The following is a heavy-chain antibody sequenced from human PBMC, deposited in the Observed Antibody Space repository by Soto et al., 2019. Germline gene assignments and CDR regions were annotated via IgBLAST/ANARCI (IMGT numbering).Heavy chain of an antibody. CDR3: ARDGPSGSYSFDP. Sequence: ASVKVSCKASGGTFSIYAISWGRQAPGQGLEWMGGIIPIFGTANYAQKFQGRVTITADESTSTAYMELSSLRSEDTAVYYCARDGPSGSYSFDPWGQGTLVTVSS. J-gene: IGHJ5*02. CDR1: GGTFSIYA. V-gene: IGHV1-69*13. CDR2: IIPIFGTA. D-gene: IGHD1-26*01.